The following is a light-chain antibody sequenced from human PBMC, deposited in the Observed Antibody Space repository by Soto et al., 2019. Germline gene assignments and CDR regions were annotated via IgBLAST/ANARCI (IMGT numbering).Light chain of an antibody. CDR3: SSYTSSSIPHV. CDR2: EVS. Sequence: QSVLTQPASVSGSPGQSITISCTGTSRDVGSYNSVSWYQQHPGKGPRLMVYEVSNRPSGVSHRFSGSKSGNTASLTISGLQAEDEAEYYCSSYTSSSIPHVFGSGTKVTVL. CDR1: SRDVGSYNS. V-gene: IGLV2-14*01. J-gene: IGLJ1*01.